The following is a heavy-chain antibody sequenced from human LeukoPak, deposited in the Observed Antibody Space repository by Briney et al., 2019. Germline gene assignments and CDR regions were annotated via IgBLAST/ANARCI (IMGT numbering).Heavy chain of an antibody. J-gene: IGHJ3*02. V-gene: IGHV1-18*01. CDR1: GYTFTSYG. CDR3: ARVTSIVVVTAIRYDAFDI. Sequence: ASVKVSCKASGYTFTSYGISWVRQAPGQGLEWMGWISAYNGNTNYAQKLQGRVTMTTDTSTSTAYMELRSLRSDDTAVYYCARVTSIVVVTAIRYDAFDIWGQGTMVTVSS. D-gene: IGHD2-21*02. CDR2: ISAYNGNT.